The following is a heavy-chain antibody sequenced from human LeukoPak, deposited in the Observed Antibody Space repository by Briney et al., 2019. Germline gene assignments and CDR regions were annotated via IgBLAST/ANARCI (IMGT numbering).Heavy chain of an antibody. CDR1: GFTFSSYA. D-gene: IGHD2-2*01. Sequence: GGSLRLTCAASGFTFSSYAMSWVRQAPGKGLEWVSAISGSGGSTYYADSVKGRFTISRDNSKNTLYLQMNSLRAEDTAVYYCAKDPRGYCSSTSCGNYWGQGTLVTVSS. J-gene: IGHJ4*02. CDR3: AKDPRGYCSSTSCGNY. CDR2: ISGSGGST. V-gene: IGHV3-23*01.